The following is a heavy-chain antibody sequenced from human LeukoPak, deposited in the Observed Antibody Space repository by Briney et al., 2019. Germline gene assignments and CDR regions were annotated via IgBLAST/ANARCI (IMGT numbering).Heavy chain of an antibody. V-gene: IGHV1-69*05. J-gene: IGHJ6*04. Sequence: GASVKVSCKASGGTFSSYAISWVRQAPGQGLEWMGGIIPIFGTANYAQKFQGRVTITTDESTSTAYMELSSLRSEDTAVYYCARERGYCSSTSCSRSPRAAYMDVWGKGTTVTVSS. CDR3: ARERGYCSSTSCSRSPRAAYMDV. CDR2: IIPIFGTA. D-gene: IGHD2-2*01. CDR1: GGTFSSYA.